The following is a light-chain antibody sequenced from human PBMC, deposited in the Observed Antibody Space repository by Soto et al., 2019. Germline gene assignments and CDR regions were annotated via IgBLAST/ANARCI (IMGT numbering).Light chain of an antibody. J-gene: IGLJ1*01. V-gene: IGLV2-14*01. Sequence: QAARTQPASVSGSPGQSITISFTGTSSDVGGYNSVSWYQQHPGKAPKLVIYEVTNRPSGISNRSSGSKSGNTASLTISGLQAEDEDDYYCRSYTRSSPTLLGTGTKVTVL. CDR2: EVT. CDR3: RSYTRSSPTL. CDR1: SSDVGGYNS.